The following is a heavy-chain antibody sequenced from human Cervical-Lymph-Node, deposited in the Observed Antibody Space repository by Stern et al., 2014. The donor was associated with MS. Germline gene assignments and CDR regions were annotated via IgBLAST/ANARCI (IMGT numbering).Heavy chain of an antibody. V-gene: IGHV4-61*08. CDR3: ARRVESSYYDSSGYYYNVHFDY. D-gene: IGHD3-22*01. CDR2: IYYSAST. CDR1: GGSVSSGGYY. J-gene: IGHJ4*02. Sequence: QVQLQESGPGLVKPSETLSLTCTVSGGSVSSGGYYWSWIRQPPGKGLEWIGYIYYSASTNYKPSLKSRVTISIDTSKNQFSLKLNSVTAADTAVYYCARRVESSYYDSSGYYYNVHFDYWGQGTLVTVSS.